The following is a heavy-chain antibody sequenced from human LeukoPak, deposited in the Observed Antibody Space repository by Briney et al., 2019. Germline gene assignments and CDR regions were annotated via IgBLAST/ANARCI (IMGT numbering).Heavy chain of an antibody. CDR2: IYSGGST. CDR1: GFTVSSNY. Sequence: GGSLRLSCAASGFTVSSNYMTWVRQAPGKGLEWVSIIYSGGSTYYADSVRGRFTISRDNSKNTRYLQMNTLRPEDTAVYYCARDQQNGYSSGWSFDSWGQGTLVTVSS. D-gene: IGHD6-19*01. J-gene: IGHJ5*01. V-gene: IGHV3-53*05. CDR3: ARDQQNGYSSGWSFDS.